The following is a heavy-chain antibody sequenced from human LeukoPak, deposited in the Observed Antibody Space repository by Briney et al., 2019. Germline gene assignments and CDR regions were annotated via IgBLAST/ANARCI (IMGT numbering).Heavy chain of an antibody. J-gene: IGHJ4*02. D-gene: IGHD5-18*01. CDR1: GYNFLNYH. V-gene: IGHV1-46*01. CDR2: IDPSNGAT. CDR3: ARLGGYTFLLDS. Sequence: GASVKVSCKASGYNFLNYHMHWVRRAPGQGLDWMGAIDPSNGATTYTQKFQGRLTMTRDTSTNEVYMELSGLTSEDTALYYCARLGGYTFLLDSWGQGTLVTVSA.